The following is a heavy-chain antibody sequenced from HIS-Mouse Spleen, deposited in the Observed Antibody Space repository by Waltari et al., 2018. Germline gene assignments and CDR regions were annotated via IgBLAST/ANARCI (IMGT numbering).Heavy chain of an antibody. CDR3: ARGQYYYDSSGYYYFDY. CDR1: GGSISSYY. V-gene: IGHV4-59*01. Sequence: QVQLQESGPGLVKPSETLSLTCTVSGGSISSYYWSWIRQPPGKGLEWIGYIYYSGRTNYNPSLKSRVTISVDTSKNQFSLKLSSVTAADTAVYYCARGQYYYDSSGYYYFDYWGQGTLVTVSS. J-gene: IGHJ4*02. D-gene: IGHD3-22*01. CDR2: IYYSGRT.